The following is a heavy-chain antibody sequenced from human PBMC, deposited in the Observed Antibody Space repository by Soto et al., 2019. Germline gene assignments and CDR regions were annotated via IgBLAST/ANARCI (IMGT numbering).Heavy chain of an antibody. J-gene: IGHJ2*01. CDR3: ARGGSLYWYFDL. Sequence: QVQLVQSGAAVKKPGASVKVSCKASGYTFTSYAMHWVRQAPGQRLEWMGWSNAGNGNTKYSQKFQGRVTITRDTSASTAYMELSSLRSEDTAVYYCARGGSLYWYFDLWGRGTLVTVSS. V-gene: IGHV1-3*01. CDR2: SNAGNGNT. CDR1: GYTFTSYA. D-gene: IGHD1-26*01.